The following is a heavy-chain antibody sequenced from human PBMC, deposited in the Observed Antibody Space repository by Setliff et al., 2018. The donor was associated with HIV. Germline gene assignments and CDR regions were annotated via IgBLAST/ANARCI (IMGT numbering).Heavy chain of an antibody. CDR3: ARDPSGVWDYFDY. V-gene: IGHV3-21*04. CDR2: ISPSSVYL. CDR1: GLTLGDYS. Sequence: PGGSLRLSCAASGLTLGDYSMVWVRQAPGKGLEWVSSISPSSVYLNYADSMKGRFTISRDNAKNSLSLQMNSLRAEDTALYYCARDPSGVWDYFDYWGQGILVTVSS. J-gene: IGHJ4*02. D-gene: IGHD3-10*01.